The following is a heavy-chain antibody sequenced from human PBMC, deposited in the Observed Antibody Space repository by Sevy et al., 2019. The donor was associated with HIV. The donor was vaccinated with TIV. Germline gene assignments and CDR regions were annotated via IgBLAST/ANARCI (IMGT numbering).Heavy chain of an antibody. CDR2: IFNDGKTK. V-gene: IGHV3-33*01. CDR3: ARESGSDWYLDS. J-gene: IGHJ4*02. D-gene: IGHD2-21*02. Sequence: GGSLRLSCKASGFIFSIYGVHWVRQAPGKGLEWVASIFNDGKTKYYGDPVKGRFTISRDDSKNTLYLQMDSLRAEDTAVYYCARESGSDWYLDSWGQGTLVTVSS. CDR1: GFIFSIYG.